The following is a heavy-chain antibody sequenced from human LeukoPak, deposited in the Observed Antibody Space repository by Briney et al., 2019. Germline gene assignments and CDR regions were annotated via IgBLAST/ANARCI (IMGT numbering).Heavy chain of an antibody. Sequence: SETLSFTCTVSGGSISSYYWSWIRQPPGKGLEWIGEINHSGSTNYNPSLKSRVTISADTSKNQFSLKLSSVTAADTAVYYCASEDSSGPPWYWGQGTLVTVSS. D-gene: IGHD3-22*01. CDR1: GGSISSYY. J-gene: IGHJ4*02. CDR3: ASEDSSGPPWY. CDR2: INHSGST. V-gene: IGHV4-34*01.